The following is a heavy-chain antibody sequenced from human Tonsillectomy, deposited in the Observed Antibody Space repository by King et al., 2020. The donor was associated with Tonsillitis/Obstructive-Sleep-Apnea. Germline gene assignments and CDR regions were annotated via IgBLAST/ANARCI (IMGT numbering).Heavy chain of an antibody. CDR2: IYNREST. Sequence: QLQESGPGLVKPSETLSLTCTVSGGSISGYYWSWIRQPPGKGLDWIAYIYNRESTTYNPSLKSRVTISVDTSTNQFSLNLNSVTAADTAVYYCARERGSYLDYWGQGTLVTVSS. CDR3: ARERGSYLDY. J-gene: IGHJ4*02. V-gene: IGHV4-59*01. D-gene: IGHD1-26*01. CDR1: GGSISGYY.